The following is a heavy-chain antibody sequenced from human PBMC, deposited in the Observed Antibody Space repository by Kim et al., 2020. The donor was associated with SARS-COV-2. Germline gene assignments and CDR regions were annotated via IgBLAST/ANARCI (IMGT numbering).Heavy chain of an antibody. CDR3: AREYYDSSGYYDY. J-gene: IGHJ4*02. Sequence: NYAQKLQGRVSMTTDTSTSTAYMELRSLRSDDTAVYYCAREYYDSSGYYDYWGQGTLVTVSS. V-gene: IGHV1-18*01. D-gene: IGHD3-22*01.